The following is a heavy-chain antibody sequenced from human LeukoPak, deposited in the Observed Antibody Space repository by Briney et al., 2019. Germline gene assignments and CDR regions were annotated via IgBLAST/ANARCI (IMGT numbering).Heavy chain of an antibody. CDR2: IYYSGST. CDR3: ARVKMITFSPARWFDP. D-gene: IGHD3-16*01. CDR1: GGSISSGGYY. Sequence: SQTLSLTCTVSGGSISSGGYYWSWIRQHPGKGLEWIGYIYYSGSTYYNPSLKSRVTISVDTSKNQFSLKLSSVTAADTAVYYCARVKMITFSPARWFDPWGPGTLVTVSS. V-gene: IGHV4-31*03. J-gene: IGHJ5*02.